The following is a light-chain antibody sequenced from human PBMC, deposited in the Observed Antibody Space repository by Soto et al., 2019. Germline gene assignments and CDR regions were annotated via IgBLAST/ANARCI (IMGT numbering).Light chain of an antibody. CDR1: QSVTSSY. CDR2: GAS. J-gene: IGKJ1*01. CDR3: QQYGSSVWT. Sequence: EIVLTQSPATLSLSPGERAPLSCRASQSVTSSYLAWYQQKPGQAPRLLIYGASSRATDIPDRFSGSGSGTDFTLTISRLEPEEFAVYYCQQYGSSVWTFGQGTKVDIK. V-gene: IGKV3-20*01.